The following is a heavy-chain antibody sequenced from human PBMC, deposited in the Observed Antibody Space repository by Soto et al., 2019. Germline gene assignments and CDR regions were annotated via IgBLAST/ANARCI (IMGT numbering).Heavy chain of an antibody. Sequence: GGSLRLSCTASGFTFGDYAMSWVRQAPGKGLEWVGFIRSKAYGGTTEYAASVKGRFTISRDDSKSIAYLQMNSLKTEDTAVYYCTREEYSSGWYCDYWGQGTLVTVSS. D-gene: IGHD6-19*01. CDR2: IRSKAYGGTT. CDR1: GFTFGDYA. V-gene: IGHV3-49*04. CDR3: TREEYSSGWYCDY. J-gene: IGHJ4*02.